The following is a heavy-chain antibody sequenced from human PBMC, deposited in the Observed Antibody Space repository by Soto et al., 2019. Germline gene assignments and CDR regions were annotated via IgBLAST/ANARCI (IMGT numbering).Heavy chain of an antibody. V-gene: IGHV4-34*01. Sequence: PLETLSITCAFYGWYFIGHAWTWIRQSPGKGLEWIGDINHSGRVNYSPSLKSRVTISLDTSKNQFSLTLSAVTAADTAMYYCSTRAYDTNGYYRFDPWGQGTMVTVPQ. J-gene: IGHJ5*01. CDR3: STRAYDTNGYYRFDP. D-gene: IGHD3-22*01. CDR2: INHSGRV. CDR1: GWYFIGHA.